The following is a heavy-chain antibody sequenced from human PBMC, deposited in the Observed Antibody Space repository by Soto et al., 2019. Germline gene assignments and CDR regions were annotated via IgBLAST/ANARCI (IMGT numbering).Heavy chain of an antibody. Sequence: SVKVSCKASGGTFSSYAISWVRQAPGQGLEWMGGIIPIFGTANYAQKFQGRVTITADESTSTAYMELSSLRSEDTAVYYCAREVGRAAAGTLEYGMDVWGQGTTVTVSS. J-gene: IGHJ6*02. V-gene: IGHV1-69*13. CDR1: GGTFSSYA. D-gene: IGHD6-13*01. CDR3: AREVGRAAAGTLEYGMDV. CDR2: IIPIFGTA.